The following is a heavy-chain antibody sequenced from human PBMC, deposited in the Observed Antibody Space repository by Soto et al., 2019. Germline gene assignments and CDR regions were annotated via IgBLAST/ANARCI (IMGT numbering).Heavy chain of an antibody. Sequence: QVQLVQSGAEVKKPGSSVKVSCKASGGTFSSYAISWVRQAPGQGLEWMGGIIPIFGTANYAQKFQGRVTITADESTSTAYMELSSLRSEDTAVYYCARDSGFNVVGLPGWYFDLWGRGTLVTVSS. V-gene: IGHV1-69*01. CDR3: ARDSGFNVVGLPGWYFDL. D-gene: IGHD2-21*01. J-gene: IGHJ2*01. CDR1: GGTFSSYA. CDR2: IIPIFGTA.